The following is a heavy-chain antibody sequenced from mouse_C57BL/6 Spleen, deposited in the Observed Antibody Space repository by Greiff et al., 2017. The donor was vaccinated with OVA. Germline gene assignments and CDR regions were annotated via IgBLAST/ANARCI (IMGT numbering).Heavy chain of an antibody. J-gene: IGHJ3*01. D-gene: IGHD1-1*01. CDR3: AREAYGSSYGFAY. CDR2: ISDGGSYT. CDR1: GFTFSSYA. V-gene: IGHV5-4*01. Sequence: DVKLVESGGGLVKPGGSLKLSCAASGFTFSSYAMSWVRQTPEKRLEWVATISDGGSYTYYPDNVKGRFTISRDNAKNNLYLQMSHLKSEDTAMYYCAREAYGSSYGFAYWGQGTLVTVSA.